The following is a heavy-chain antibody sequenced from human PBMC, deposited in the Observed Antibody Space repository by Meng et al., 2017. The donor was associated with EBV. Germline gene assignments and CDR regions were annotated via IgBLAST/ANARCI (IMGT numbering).Heavy chain of an antibody. CDR1: GFSRISRGVG. Sequence: ITLKEPGPTLIKPTQTLTLTCTCSGFSRISRGVGVGWIRQPPGKALEWLALIYWDDDKRYSPSLKSRLTITKDTSKNQVVLTMTNMDPVDAATYYCAHIIAARPFDYWGQGTLVTVSS. D-gene: IGHD6-6*01. CDR3: AHIIAARPFDY. CDR2: IYWDDDK. V-gene: IGHV2-5*02. J-gene: IGHJ4*02.